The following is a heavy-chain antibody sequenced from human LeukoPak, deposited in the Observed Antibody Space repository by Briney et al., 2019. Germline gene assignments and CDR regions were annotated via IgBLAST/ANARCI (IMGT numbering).Heavy chain of an antibody. V-gene: IGHV3-23*01. CDR1: GFTFRSYA. CDR3: AKDRYDSYYYYYMDV. CDR2: ISGSGAKT. J-gene: IGHJ6*03. D-gene: IGHD5-12*01. Sequence: GGSLRLSCEASGFTFRSYAMTWVRQAPGKGLEWVSAISGSGAKTYYADSVKGRFTISRDNSKNTLYLQMNSLRAEDTAVYYCAKDRYDSYYYYYMDVWGKGTTVTVSS.